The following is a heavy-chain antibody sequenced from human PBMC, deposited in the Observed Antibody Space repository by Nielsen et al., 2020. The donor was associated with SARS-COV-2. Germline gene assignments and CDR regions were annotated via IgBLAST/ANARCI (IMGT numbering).Heavy chain of an antibody. CDR1: GYNFNYYW. J-gene: IGHJ6*02. V-gene: IGHV5-51*01. CDR2: INAGGSDS. Sequence: GESLKISCKGSGYNFNYYWIAWVRQMPGTGLEWMGIINAGGSDSTYSPSFEGHVTFSADEFTNTAYLQWSSLKASDTARYYCARHPQDYGMDVWGQGTTVTVSS. CDR3: ARHPQDYGMDV.